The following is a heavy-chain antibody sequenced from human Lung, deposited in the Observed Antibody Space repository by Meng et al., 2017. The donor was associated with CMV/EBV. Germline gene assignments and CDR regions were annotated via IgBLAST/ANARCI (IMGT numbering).Heavy chain of an antibody. D-gene: IGHD3-22*01. Sequence: GGSLRLXCAASGFTFSRYWMSWVRQAPGKGLEWVANIKQDGSGKYYVDSVKGRFTISRDNAKNSLYLQMNSLRAEDTGVYYCGGSSGYYYYGMDVWGQGTTVTVSS. CDR1: GFTFSRYW. V-gene: IGHV3-7*01. J-gene: IGHJ6*02. CDR3: GGSSGYYYYGMDV. CDR2: IKQDGSGK.